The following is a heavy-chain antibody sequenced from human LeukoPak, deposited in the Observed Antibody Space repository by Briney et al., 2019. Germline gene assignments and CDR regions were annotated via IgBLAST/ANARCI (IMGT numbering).Heavy chain of an antibody. D-gene: IGHD3-22*01. CDR2: VHSSGST. V-gene: IGHV4-59*02. CDR3: ARVGDTSSYYYYFDY. J-gene: IGHJ4*02. Sequence: SESLSLTCSVSGGSVSGNYLSWIRQPPGKGLEWIGYVHSSGSTSYNPSLKSRVTILVDTSQNQFSLKLTSVTAADTAVYYCARVGDTSSYYYYFDYWGQGTLVTASS. CDR1: GGSVSGNY.